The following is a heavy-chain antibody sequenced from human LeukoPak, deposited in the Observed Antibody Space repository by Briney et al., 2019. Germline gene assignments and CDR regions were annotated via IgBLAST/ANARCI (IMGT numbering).Heavy chain of an antibody. J-gene: IGHJ4*02. Sequence: GGSLRLSCAASGFTFSSYWMSWVRQAPGKGLEWVANIKQDGSEKYYVDSVKGRFTISRDNSKNTLYLQMNSLRAEDTAVYYCVKDWYQLLALFDYWGQGTLVTVSS. CDR1: GFTFSSYW. V-gene: IGHV3-7*01. D-gene: IGHD2-2*01. CDR2: IKQDGSEK. CDR3: VKDWYQLLALFDY.